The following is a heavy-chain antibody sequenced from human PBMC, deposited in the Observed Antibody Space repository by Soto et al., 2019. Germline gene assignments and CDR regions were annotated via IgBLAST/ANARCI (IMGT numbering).Heavy chain of an antibody. V-gene: IGHV4-59*01. CDR2: IIYTGNT. Sequence: QVQLQESGPGLVKPSETLSLTCTVSGVSISNYYWSWIRQPPGKGLEWLGYIIYTGNTNYNPSLRSPVTIPVATSKTEVSLELPSATTADTAVYFWARAAYGSGNYYAPHGYCAMDVWGQGTTVTVSS. J-gene: IGHJ6*02. CDR3: ARAAYGSGNYYAPHGYCAMDV. CDR1: GVSISNYY. D-gene: IGHD3-10*01.